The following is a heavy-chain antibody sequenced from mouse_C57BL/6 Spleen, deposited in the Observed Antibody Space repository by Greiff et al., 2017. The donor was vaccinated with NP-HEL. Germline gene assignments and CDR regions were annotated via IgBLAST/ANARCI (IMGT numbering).Heavy chain of an antibody. CDR2: IWSDGST. J-gene: IGHJ3*01. D-gene: IGHD3-2*02. CDR3: ARLGSSGSGFAY. V-gene: IGHV2-6*03. CDR1: GFSLTSYG. Sequence: QVQLQQSGPGLVAPSQSLSITCTVSGFSLTSYGVHWVRQPPGKGLEWLVVIWSDGSTTYNSALKSRLSISKDNSKSQVFIKMNSLQTDDTAMCYCARLGSSGSGFAYWGQGTLVTVSA.